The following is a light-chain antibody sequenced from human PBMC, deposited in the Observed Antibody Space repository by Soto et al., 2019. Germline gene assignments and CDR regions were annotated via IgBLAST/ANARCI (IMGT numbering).Light chain of an antibody. V-gene: IGKV3-20*01. J-gene: IGKJ1*01. CDR3: YQYDSSPWT. CDR1: QRVSGNY. Sequence: HSPSTLSLTQRECFSRSFRTSQRVSGNYLAWYQQKPGQYPRLVIYDASSRATGIPDRFSGSGSGTDLTLTISRLEPEDFAVYFCYQYDSSPWTFGQGSKVDI. CDR2: DAS.